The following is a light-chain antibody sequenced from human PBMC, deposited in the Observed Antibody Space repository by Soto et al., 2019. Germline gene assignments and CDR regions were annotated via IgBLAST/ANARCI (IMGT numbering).Light chain of an antibody. J-gene: IGLJ1*01. CDR2: TNN. V-gene: IGLV1-44*01. CDR3: ATWHDSFYV. Sequence: QYVLTQPPSAYGTPGQRVTVSCSRSTSDIGTNAVNWFQHLPGTAPRLLIYTNNQRPSGVPDRFSGSKSGTSASLAISGLQSEDEATYYCATWHDSFYVFGTGTKLTVI. CDR1: TSDIGTNA.